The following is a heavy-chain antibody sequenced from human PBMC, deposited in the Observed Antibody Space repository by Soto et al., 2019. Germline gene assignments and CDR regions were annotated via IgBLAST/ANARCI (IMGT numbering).Heavy chain of an antibody. CDR1: GFNFNIYA. J-gene: IGHJ4*02. CDR2: TGATGRTT. CDR3: ATVHNTSRSFDY. D-gene: IGHD1-20*01. V-gene: IGHV3-23*01. Sequence: GGSLRLSCAASGFNFNIYAMTWVRQAPGKGLEWVSTTGATGRTTYYADSVKGRFTVSRDNSKNTLGLQMSNLRAEDTAVYYCATVHNTSRSFDYWGQGTLVTVSS.